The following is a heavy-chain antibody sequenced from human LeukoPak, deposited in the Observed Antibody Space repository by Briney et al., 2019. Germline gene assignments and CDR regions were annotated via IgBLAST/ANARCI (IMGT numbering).Heavy chain of an antibody. CDR2: IIPIFDTT. V-gene: IGHV1-69*13. J-gene: IGHJ4*02. CDR1: GGTFSSYA. D-gene: IGHD5-24*01. CDR3: ARTRADGSVSSAADGHFDY. Sequence: GASVKVSCKASGGTFSSYAISWVRQAPGQGLEWMGGIIPIFDTTNYAQKFQGRVTITADESTSTAYMELSSLRSEDTAVYYCARTRADGSVSSAADGHFDYWGQGTLVTVSS.